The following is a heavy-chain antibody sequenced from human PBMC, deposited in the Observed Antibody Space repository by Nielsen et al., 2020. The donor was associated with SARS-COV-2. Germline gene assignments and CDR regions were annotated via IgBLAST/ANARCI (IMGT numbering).Heavy chain of an antibody. CDR1: GFTFSSYW. CDR2: INSDGSST. CDR3: ARGPITFGGVIVPFDY. J-gene: IGHJ4*02. D-gene: IGHD3-16*02. Sequence: GSLRLSCAASGFTFSSYWMHWVRQAPGKGLVWVSRINSDGSSTSYADSVKGRFTISRDNSKNTLYLQMNSLRAEDTAVYYCARGPITFGGVIVPFDYWGQGTPVTVSS. V-gene: IGHV3-74*01.